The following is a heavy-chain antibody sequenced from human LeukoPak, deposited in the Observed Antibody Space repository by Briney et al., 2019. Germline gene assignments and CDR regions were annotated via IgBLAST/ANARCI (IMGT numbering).Heavy chain of an antibody. J-gene: IGHJ4*02. CDR2: IIPIFGTA. CDR1: GGTFSSYA. D-gene: IGHD2-2*01. CDR3: AASGISSTSLPLLGYFDY. V-gene: IGHV1-69*05. Sequence: ASVKVSCKASGGTFSSYAISWVRQAPGQGLEWMGGIIPIFGTANYAQKFQGRVTITTDESTSTAYMELSSLRSEDTAVYYCAASGISSTSLPLLGYFDYWGQGTLVTVSS.